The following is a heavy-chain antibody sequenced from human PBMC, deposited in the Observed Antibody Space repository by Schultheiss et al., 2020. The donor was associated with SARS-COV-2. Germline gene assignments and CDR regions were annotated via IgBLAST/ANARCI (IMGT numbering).Heavy chain of an antibody. Sequence: SVKVSCKASGYTFTGYYMHWVRQAPGQGLEWMGRIIPILGIANYAQKFQGRVTITADKSTSTAYMELSSLRSEDTAVYYCANGGSYGWLDPWGQGTLVTVSS. CDR1: GYTFTGYY. CDR2: IIPILGIA. D-gene: IGHD1-26*01. V-gene: IGHV1-69*02. CDR3: ANGGSYGWLDP. J-gene: IGHJ5*02.